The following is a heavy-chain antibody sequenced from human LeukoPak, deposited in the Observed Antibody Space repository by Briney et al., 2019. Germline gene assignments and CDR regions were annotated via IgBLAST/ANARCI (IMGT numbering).Heavy chain of an antibody. D-gene: IGHD6-13*01. V-gene: IGHV3-11*04. CDR1: GFTFSDYY. Sequence: PGGSLRLSCAASGFTFSDYYMSWIRQAPGKGLEWVSYISSSSSTIYYADSVKGRFTISRDNAKNSLYLQMNSLRAEDTAVYYCARDVWGYNSNLPGRWGQGTLVTVSS. J-gene: IGHJ4*02. CDR3: ARDVWGYNSNLPGR. CDR2: ISSSSSTI.